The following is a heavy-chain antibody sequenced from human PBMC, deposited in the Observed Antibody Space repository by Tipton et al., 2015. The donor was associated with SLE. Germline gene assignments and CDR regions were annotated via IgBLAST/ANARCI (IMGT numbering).Heavy chain of an antibody. Sequence: TLSLTCTVSGGSINGGHWTWIRQPPGKGLEWIGYIYYTGATNYNPSLRSRVTISLDRSKNQFSLKLDSVTADDTAVYYCARSVVTYYYPGMEVWGQGTMVTVS. V-gene: IGHV4-59*07. CDR2: IYYTGAT. CDR1: GGSINGGH. J-gene: IGHJ6*02. CDR3: ARSVVTYYYPGMEV. D-gene: IGHD4-23*01.